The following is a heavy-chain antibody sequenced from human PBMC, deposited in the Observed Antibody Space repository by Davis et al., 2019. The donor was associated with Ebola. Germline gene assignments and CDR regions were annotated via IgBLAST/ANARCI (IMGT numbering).Heavy chain of an antibody. CDR2: VYRSGTS. CDR1: GGSISSNNW. V-gene: IGHV4-4*02. CDR3: ARDYYDSSGYLWYFDL. Sequence: SETLSLTCDVSGGSISSNNWWSWVRQSPGKGLEWIGEVYRSGTSNYNPSLKSRVTISIDNFKNQFSLKLTSVTAADTAVYYCARDYYDSSGYLWYFDLWGRGTLVTVSS. D-gene: IGHD3-22*01. J-gene: IGHJ2*01.